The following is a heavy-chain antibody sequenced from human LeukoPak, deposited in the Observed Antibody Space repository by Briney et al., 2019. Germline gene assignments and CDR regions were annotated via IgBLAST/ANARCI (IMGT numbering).Heavy chain of an antibody. CDR3: ARDFRYCSGGSCYPPYGMDV. CDR1: GFTFSDYS. V-gene: IGHV3-11*06. CDR2: ISSSSSYT. D-gene: IGHD2-15*01. J-gene: IGHJ6*02. Sequence: GGSLRLSCAASGFTFSDYSMSWIRQAPGKGLEWVSSISSSSSYTYYADSVKGRFTISRDNAKNTLYLQMNSLRAEDTAVYYCARDFRYCSGGSCYPPYGMDVWGQGTTVTVSS.